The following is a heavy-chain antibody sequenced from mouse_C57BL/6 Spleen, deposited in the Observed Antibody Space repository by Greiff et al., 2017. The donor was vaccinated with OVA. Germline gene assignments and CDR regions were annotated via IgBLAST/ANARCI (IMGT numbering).Heavy chain of an antibody. V-gene: IGHV1-52*01. D-gene: IGHD1-1*01. J-gene: IGHJ2*01. CDR1: GYTFTSYW. Sequence: VQLQQPGAELVRPGSSVKLSCKASGYTFTSYWMHWVKQRPIQGLEWIGNIDPSDSETHYNQKFKDKDTLTVDKSSSTAYMQLSSLTSENSAVYYCAREGYYSRSSFDWWGQGTTLTVSS. CDR3: AREGYYSRSSFDW. CDR2: IDPSDSET.